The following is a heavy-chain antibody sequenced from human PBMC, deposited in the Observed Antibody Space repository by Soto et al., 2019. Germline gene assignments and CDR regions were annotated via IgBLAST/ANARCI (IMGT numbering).Heavy chain of an antibody. CDR3: TRGSTVVTLDYFDS. Sequence: QVQLVQSGAEVKKPGASVKVSCKASGYTVTRHYMHWVRQAPGQGLEWMGMIDPSGGSTTYAQKFQDRVTMTRDMSTRTVYMELSSLRSDDTAIYYCTRGSTVVTLDYFDSWGQGTPVTYSS. CDR1: GYTVTRHY. J-gene: IGHJ4*02. V-gene: IGHV1-46*03. D-gene: IGHD4-4*01. CDR2: IDPSGGST.